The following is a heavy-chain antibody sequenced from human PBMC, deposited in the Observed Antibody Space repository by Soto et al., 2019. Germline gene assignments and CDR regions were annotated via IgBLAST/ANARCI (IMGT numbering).Heavy chain of an antibody. CDR2: INAGNGNT. D-gene: IGHD3-3*01. Sequence: ASVKVSCNASGYTFTSYSMHWVRQAPGQRLEWMGWINAGNGNTKYSQKFQGRVTITRDTSASTAYMELSSLRSEDTAVYYCARDTGRFLEWFYGMDVWGQGTTVTVSS. J-gene: IGHJ6*02. CDR1: GYTFTSYS. V-gene: IGHV1-3*01. CDR3: ARDTGRFLEWFYGMDV.